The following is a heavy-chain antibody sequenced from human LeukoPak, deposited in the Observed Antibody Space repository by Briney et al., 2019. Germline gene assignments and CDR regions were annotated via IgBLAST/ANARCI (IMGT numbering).Heavy chain of an antibody. Sequence: SETLSLTCTVSGGSISTFYWSWIRQPPGKGLEWIGYIYYTGSTNYNSSLKSRVTISVDTSKNQFSLKLSSVTAADTAVYYCARHRPRTPLDVWGKGTTVTISS. CDR2: IYYTGST. V-gene: IGHV4-59*08. CDR1: GGSISTFY. D-gene: IGHD1-14*01. J-gene: IGHJ6*04. CDR3: ARHRPRTPLDV.